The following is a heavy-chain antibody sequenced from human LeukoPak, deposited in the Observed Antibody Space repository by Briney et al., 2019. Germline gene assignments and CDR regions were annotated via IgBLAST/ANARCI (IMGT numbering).Heavy chain of an antibody. V-gene: IGHV4-34*01. CDR1: GGSFSGYY. Sequence: SETLSLTCAVYGGSFSGYYWSWIRQPPGKGLEWIGEINHSGSTNYNPSLKSRVTISVDTSKKQFSLKLSSVTAADTAVYYCARKIRVTGCFDYWGQGTLVTVSS. CDR3: ARKIRVTGCFDY. J-gene: IGHJ4*02. CDR2: INHSGST. D-gene: IGHD2-21*02.